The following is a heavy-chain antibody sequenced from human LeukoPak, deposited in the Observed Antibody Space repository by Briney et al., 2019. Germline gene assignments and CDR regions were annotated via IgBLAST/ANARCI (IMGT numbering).Heavy chain of an antibody. J-gene: IGHJ4*02. CDR2: MYFSGTT. CDR1: GDSISSSSYY. Sequence: SETLSLTCTVSGDSISSSSYYWGWIRQAPGKGLEWIGSMYFSGTTYYSPSLQSRLTMSADTYKKQFSMRLSSVTAADTAVFYCASHSSVYSYGHAPFDYWGQGILVTVSS. V-gene: IGHV4-39*01. D-gene: IGHD1-26*01. CDR3: ASHSSVYSYGHAPFDY.